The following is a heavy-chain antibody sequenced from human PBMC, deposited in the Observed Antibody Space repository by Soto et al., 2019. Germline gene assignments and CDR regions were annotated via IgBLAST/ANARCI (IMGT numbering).Heavy chain of an antibody. CDR3: ARGQSVYDFWSGYYMRAFDI. CDR2: INHIGST. J-gene: IGHJ3*02. D-gene: IGHD3-3*01. CDR1: GGSFSGYY. V-gene: IGHV4-34*01. Sequence: SETLSLTCAVYGGSFSGYYWSWIRQPPGKGLEWIGEINHIGSTNYNPSLKSRVTISVDTSKNQFSLKLSSVTAADTAVYYCARGQSVYDFWSGYYMRAFDIWGQGTMVTVSS.